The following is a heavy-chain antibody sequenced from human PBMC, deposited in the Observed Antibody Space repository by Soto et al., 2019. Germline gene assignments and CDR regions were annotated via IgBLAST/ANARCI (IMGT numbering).Heavy chain of an antibody. D-gene: IGHD5-18*01. Sequence: QMQLVQSGPEVKKPGTSVKVSCKASGFTFTSSAVQWVRQARGQRLEWIGWIVVGSGNTNYAQKFQERVTITRDMSTSTAYMELSSLRSEDTAVYYCAADHWRIQLWYVWGQGTLVTVSS. CDR2: IVVGSGNT. CDR1: GFTFTSSA. V-gene: IGHV1-58*01. J-gene: IGHJ4*02. CDR3: AADHWRIQLWYV.